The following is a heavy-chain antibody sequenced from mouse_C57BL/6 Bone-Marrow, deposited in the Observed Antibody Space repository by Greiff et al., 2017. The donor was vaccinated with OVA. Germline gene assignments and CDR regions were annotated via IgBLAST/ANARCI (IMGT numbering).Heavy chain of an antibody. V-gene: IGHV5-4*01. D-gene: IGHD2-4*01. CDR2: ISDGGSYT. CDR1: GFTFSSYA. CDR3: ARDEDYDEDYAMDY. J-gene: IGHJ4*01. Sequence: EVKLVESGGGLVKPGGSLKLSCAASGFTFSSYAMSLVRQTPEKRLEWVATISDGGSYTYYPDNVKGRFTISRDNAKNNLYLQMSHLKSEDTAMYYCARDEDYDEDYAMDYWGQGTSVTVSS.